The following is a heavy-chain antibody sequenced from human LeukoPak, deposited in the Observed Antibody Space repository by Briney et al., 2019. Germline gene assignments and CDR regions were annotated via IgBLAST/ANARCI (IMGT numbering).Heavy chain of an antibody. V-gene: IGHV3-48*01. Sequence: GGSLRLSCAASGFTFRNYLMNWVRQAPGKGLEWVSFISSTGGTIYYADSVKGRFTVSRDNGKNSLLLQMNSLRAEDTAVYYCARDRYYDFSDLGAFDIWGQGTMVTVSS. CDR3: ARDRYYDFSDLGAFDI. J-gene: IGHJ3*02. CDR1: GFTFRNYL. CDR2: ISSTGGTI. D-gene: IGHD3-3*01.